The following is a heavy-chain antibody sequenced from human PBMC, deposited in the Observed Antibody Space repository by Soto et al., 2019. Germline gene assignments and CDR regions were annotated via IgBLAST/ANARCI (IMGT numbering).Heavy chain of an antibody. Sequence: PGGSLRLSCAASGFTFSSYALNWVRQAPGKGLEWVSFISSSASYMYYADSVKGRFTISRDNSKKSLYLQMDSLRADDTAVYYCARECVDTVTSITIPFDYWGQGALVTVS. V-gene: IGHV3-21*01. D-gene: IGHD5-12*01. CDR1: GFTFSSYA. CDR2: ISSSASYM. CDR3: ARECVDTVTSITIPFDY. J-gene: IGHJ4*02.